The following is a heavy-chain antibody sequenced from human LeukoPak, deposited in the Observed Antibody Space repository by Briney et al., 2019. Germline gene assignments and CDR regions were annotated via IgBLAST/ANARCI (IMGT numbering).Heavy chain of an antibody. V-gene: IGHV6-1*01. CDR1: GDSVSSNSAS. CDR3: GKSRALGV. CDR2: TYYKSKWYN. D-gene: IGHD3-16*01. Sequence: SQTLSLTCALSGDSVSSNSASWNWIRQSPSRGLEWLGPTYYKSKWYNDYAVSVKSPITINPDTSNNQFSLQLNSVTPEDTAVYYCGKSRALGVWGQGATVTVCS. J-gene: IGHJ6*02.